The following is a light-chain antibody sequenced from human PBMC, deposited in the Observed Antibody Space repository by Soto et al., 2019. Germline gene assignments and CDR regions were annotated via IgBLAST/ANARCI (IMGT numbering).Light chain of an antibody. Sequence: IQMTQSPSTLSASVGDRVSITCRASQSIFSSLAWYQQKPGKAPKLLIYKASSLESGVPSRYSGSGSGTEFTLTISGLQPDDFATYYCQQYNSYPYSFGQGTKLEIK. J-gene: IGKJ2*03. CDR3: QQYNSYPYS. CDR2: KAS. CDR1: QSIFSS. V-gene: IGKV1-5*03.